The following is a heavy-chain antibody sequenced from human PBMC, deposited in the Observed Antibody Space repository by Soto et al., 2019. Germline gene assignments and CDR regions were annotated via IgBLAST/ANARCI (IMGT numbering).Heavy chain of an antibody. J-gene: IGHJ4*02. Sequence: ASVKVSCKASGYTFTGYYMHWVRQAPGQGLEWMGWINPNSGGTNYAQKFQGWVTMTRDTSISTAYMELSRLRSDDTAVYYCARGELESGPDYFDYWGQGTLVTVSS. D-gene: IGHD1-1*01. CDR3: ARGELESGPDYFDY. V-gene: IGHV1-2*04. CDR2: INPNSGGT. CDR1: GYTFTGYY.